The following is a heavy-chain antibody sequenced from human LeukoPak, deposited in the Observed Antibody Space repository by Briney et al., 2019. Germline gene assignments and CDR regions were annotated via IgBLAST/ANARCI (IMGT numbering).Heavy chain of an antibody. CDR2: INDDGGRT. D-gene: IGHD6-19*01. Sequence: PGGSLRLSCAASGFTFSSFAMTWVRQAPGKGLEWVSSINDDGGRTSYADSVKGRFTISRDNSKNTLYLQMNSLRAEDTAVYYCAKSPTYGSGLRYFDYWGQGTLVTVSS. CDR1: GFTFSSFA. CDR3: AKSPTYGSGLRYFDY. J-gene: IGHJ4*02. V-gene: IGHV3-23*01.